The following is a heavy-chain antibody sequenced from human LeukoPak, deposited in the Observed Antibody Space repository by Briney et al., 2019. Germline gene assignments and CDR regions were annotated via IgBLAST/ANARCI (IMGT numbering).Heavy chain of an antibody. CDR2: VYYSGIT. CDR3: ATSSLSLPCY. CDR1: GGSISSSSYY. J-gene: IGHJ4*02. Sequence: SETLSLTCTVSGGSISSSSYYWGWIRQPPGKGLEWIGNVYYSGITYYNPSLKSRVIISLDTPKSQFSLKLSSVTAADTAVYYCATSSLSLPCYLGRGTLVTVSS. D-gene: IGHD6-6*01. V-gene: IGHV4-39*01.